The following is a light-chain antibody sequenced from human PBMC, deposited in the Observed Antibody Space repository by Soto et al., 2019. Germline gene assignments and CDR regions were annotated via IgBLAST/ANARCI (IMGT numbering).Light chain of an antibody. Sequence: HSVLTQPASLSGSPGQAITISCSGSSSDVGAHNFVSWYQHHPGKAPKLMIYEVSNRPSGVSNRFSGSKSGNTASLTISGLQAEDEADYYCNSYTSRKTYVFGSGTRSPS. CDR1: SSDVGAHNF. J-gene: IGLJ1*01. CDR3: NSYTSRKTYV. CDR2: EVS. V-gene: IGLV2-14*01.